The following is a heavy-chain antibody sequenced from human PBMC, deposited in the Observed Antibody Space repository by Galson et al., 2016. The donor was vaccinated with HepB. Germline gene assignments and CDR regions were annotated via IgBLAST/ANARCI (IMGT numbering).Heavy chain of an antibody. J-gene: IGHJ4*01. V-gene: IGHV4-39*01. Sequence: SETLSLTCTVSGDSITSNSHYWGWVRQPPGKGLEWIGNIYYSGTTRYNPSLKSRVTMFVDTSKSQFSLKLISVTAADTAVYYCARHGTLGRGYFDFWGLGTLVTVSS. CDR2: IYYSGTT. D-gene: IGHD7-27*01. CDR3: ARHGTLGRGYFDF. CDR1: GDSITSNSHY.